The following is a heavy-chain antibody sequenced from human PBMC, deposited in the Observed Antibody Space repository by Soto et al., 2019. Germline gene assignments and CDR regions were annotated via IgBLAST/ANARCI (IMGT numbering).Heavy chain of an antibody. Sequence: KASESLSLTSTVSGGSISSGGYYWSWIRQHPGKGLEWIXYIYYSGSTYYNPSLKSRVTISVDTSKNQFSLKLSSVTAADTAVYYCARGPYYYDSSGYYYEAYYYYGMDVWGQGTTVTVSS. CDR2: IYYSGST. D-gene: IGHD3-22*01. CDR1: GGSISSGGYY. CDR3: ARGPYYYDSSGYYYEAYYYYGMDV. V-gene: IGHV4-31*03. J-gene: IGHJ6*02.